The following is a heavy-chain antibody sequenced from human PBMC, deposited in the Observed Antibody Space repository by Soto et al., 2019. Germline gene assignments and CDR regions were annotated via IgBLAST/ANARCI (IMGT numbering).Heavy chain of an antibody. CDR2: ISFGGNTL. J-gene: IGHJ6*02. Sequence: EVQLVESGGGLVQPGGSLRLSCAASGFPFSAYAMNWVRQAPGKGLEWLSYISFGGNTLYYADSVKGRFIISRDKTKNSIYLQMNSLRVEDTAVYYCASDLVVRGVVIRGYGMDVWGQGTTVTVSS. CDR3: ASDLVVRGVVIRGYGMDV. CDR1: GFPFSAYA. V-gene: IGHV3-48*01. D-gene: IGHD3-10*01.